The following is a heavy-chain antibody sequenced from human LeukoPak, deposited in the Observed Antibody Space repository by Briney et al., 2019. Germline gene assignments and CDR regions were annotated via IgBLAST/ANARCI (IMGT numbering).Heavy chain of an antibody. CDR1: GGSISSGDYY. CDR3: ARVALPMNWLDP. J-gene: IGHJ5*02. D-gene: IGHD1-26*01. CDR2: IYYSGSI. V-gene: IGHV4-30-4*02. Sequence: SETLSLTCTVSGGSISSGDYYWSWIRQPPGKGLEWIGYIYYSGSIYYNPSLKSRVTISVDTSKNQFSLKLSSVTAADTAVYYCARVALPMNWLDPWGQGTLVTVSS.